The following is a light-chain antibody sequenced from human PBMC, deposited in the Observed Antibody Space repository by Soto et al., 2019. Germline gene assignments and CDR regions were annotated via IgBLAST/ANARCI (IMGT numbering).Light chain of an antibody. J-gene: IGKJ1*01. Sequence: EIVMTQSPATLSVSPGERATLSCRASQSVSSNLAWYQQKPGQAPRLLIYGASTRATGIPARFSGSGSGTEFTLTISRLQSEDFAVYYCQQYNNWPPLWTFGQGTKVEIK. CDR3: QQYNNWPPLWT. CDR1: QSVSSN. V-gene: IGKV3-15*01. CDR2: GAS.